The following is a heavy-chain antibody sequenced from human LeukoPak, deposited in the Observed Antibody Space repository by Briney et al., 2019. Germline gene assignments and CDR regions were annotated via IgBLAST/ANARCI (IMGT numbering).Heavy chain of an antibody. Sequence: GGSLRLSCAASGFTFSNYNMNWVRQAPGKGLEWVSSISSSNNYIYYADSVKGRFTISRDNAKNSLYLQMNSLRAEDTAVYYCARRSPNYYFDYWGRGTPVTVSS. CDR2: ISSSNNYI. J-gene: IGHJ4*02. CDR1: GFTFSNYN. V-gene: IGHV3-21*01. CDR3: ARRSPNYYFDY.